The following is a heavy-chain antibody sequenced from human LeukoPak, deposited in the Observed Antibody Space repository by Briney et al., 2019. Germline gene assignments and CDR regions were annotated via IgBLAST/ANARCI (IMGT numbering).Heavy chain of an antibody. CDR2: ISYDGSNK. CDR3: AKDYYGSGSYLGYYYYYMDV. J-gene: IGHJ6*03. Sequence: PGGSLRLSCAASGFTFSSYAMHWVRQAPGKGLEWVAVISYDGSNKYYADSVKGRFTISRDNSKNTLYLQMNSLRAEDTAVYYCAKDYYGSGSYLGYYYYYMDVWGKGTTVTISS. D-gene: IGHD3-10*01. V-gene: IGHV3-30*04. CDR1: GFTFSSYA.